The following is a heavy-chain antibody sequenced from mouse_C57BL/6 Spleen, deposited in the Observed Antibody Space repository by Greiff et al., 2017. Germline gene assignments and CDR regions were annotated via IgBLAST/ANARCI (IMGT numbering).Heavy chain of an antibody. V-gene: IGHV1-80*01. Sequence: QVQLQQSGAELVKPGASVKISCKASGYAFSSYWMNWVKQRPGKGLEWIGQIYPGDGDTNYNGKFKGKATLTADKSSSTAYMQLSSLTSEDSAVYFCARSARRAAQAPLDYWGQGTTLTVSS. CDR1: GYAFSSYW. D-gene: IGHD3-2*02. CDR2: IYPGDGDT. J-gene: IGHJ2*01. CDR3: ARSARRAAQAPLDY.